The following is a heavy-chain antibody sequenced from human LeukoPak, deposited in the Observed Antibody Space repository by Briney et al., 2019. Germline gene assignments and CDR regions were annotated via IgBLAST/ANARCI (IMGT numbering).Heavy chain of an antibody. CDR1: GFTVSSNY. J-gene: IGHJ4*02. CDR2: ISSNTGRT. Sequence: GSLRLSCAASGFTVSSNYMSWVRQAPGKGLEWVSAISSNTGRTYYADSVKGRFTISRDNSKNTLSLQMNSLRAEDTAIYYCAKESPYSSPRNYYFDYWGQGTLVTVSS. CDR3: AKESPYSSPRNYYFDY. V-gene: IGHV3-23*01. D-gene: IGHD5-18*01.